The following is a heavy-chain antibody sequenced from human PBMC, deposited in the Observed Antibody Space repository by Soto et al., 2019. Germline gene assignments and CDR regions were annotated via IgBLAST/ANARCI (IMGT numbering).Heavy chain of an antibody. CDR1: GGSISNYY. CDR3: ARTYSSSWSPFAY. Sequence: SETVSLTCTVSGGSISNYYWSWIRQAPGKGLEWIGYIYYTTNYNPSLKSRVTISADTSKNQISLKLTSVTAADTAVYYCARTYSSSWSPFAYWGQGTLVTVSS. J-gene: IGHJ4*02. V-gene: IGHV4-59*01. CDR2: IYYTT. D-gene: IGHD6-13*01.